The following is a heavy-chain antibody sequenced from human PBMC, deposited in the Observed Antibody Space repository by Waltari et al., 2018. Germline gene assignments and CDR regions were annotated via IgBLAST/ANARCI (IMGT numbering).Heavy chain of an antibody. CDR2: TYYRSKWYN. CDR1: GDSVPSNSAA. CDR3: AREPSNWGSSDAAFDI. J-gene: IGHJ3*02. D-gene: IGHD7-27*01. V-gene: IGHV6-1*01. Sequence: QVQLQQSGPGLVKPSQTLSLTCGISGDSVPSNSAAWSWIRQSPSRGLEWLGRTYYRSKWYNDYAVSVKSRITINPDTSKNQFSLQLNSVTPEDTAVYYCAREPSNWGSSDAAFDIWGQGTMVTVSS.